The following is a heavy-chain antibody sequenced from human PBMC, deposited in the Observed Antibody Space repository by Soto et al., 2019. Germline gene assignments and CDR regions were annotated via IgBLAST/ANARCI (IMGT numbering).Heavy chain of an antibody. CDR3: AKDLYSGSYLGHWLDP. V-gene: IGHV3-30*18. Sequence: GGSLRLSCAASGFSFSAFGIHWLRQAPGKGLEWVAVISPDGTNTYYGDSVKGRFTISRDNAKNTLYLQMNSLRPEDTAVYYCAKDLYSGSYLGHWLDPWGQGTLVTVSS. D-gene: IGHD1-26*01. CDR2: ISPDGTNT. J-gene: IGHJ5*02. CDR1: GFSFSAFG.